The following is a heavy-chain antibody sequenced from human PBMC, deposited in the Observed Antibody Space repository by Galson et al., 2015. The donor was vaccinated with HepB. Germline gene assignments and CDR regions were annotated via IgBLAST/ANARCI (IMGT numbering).Heavy chain of an antibody. CDR3: ARKLGGPFDI. V-gene: IGHV6-1*01. CDR1: GDSVSSHSAA. CDR2: TYYRSKWYN. D-gene: IGHD7-27*01. J-gene: IGHJ3*02. Sequence: CAISGDSVSSHSAAWNWIRQSPSRGLEWLGRTYYRSKWYNDYAVSLKSRVTINPDTSKNQFSLQLNSVTPEDTAVYYCARKLGGPFDIWGQGTMVTVSS.